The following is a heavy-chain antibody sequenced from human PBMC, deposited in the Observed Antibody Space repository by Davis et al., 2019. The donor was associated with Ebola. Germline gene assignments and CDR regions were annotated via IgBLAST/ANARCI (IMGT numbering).Heavy chain of an antibody. V-gene: IGHV1-18*01. D-gene: IGHD3-3*02. J-gene: IGHJ4*02. CDR3: ARAHFPTTSDH. CDR2: INPHNGNT. CDR1: GYTFTTYG. Sequence: AASVKVSCKASGYTFTTYGLTWVRQAPGQGLEWMGWINPHNGNTNYAQNVQGRVTMTTDTSTSTAYMEVGILRSDDTAVYYCARAHFPTTSDHWGQGTLVTVSS.